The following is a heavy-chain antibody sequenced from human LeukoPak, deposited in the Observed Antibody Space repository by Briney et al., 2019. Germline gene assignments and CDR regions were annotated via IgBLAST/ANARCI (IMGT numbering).Heavy chain of an antibody. CDR1: GFTFSGSA. D-gene: IGHD6-6*01. J-gene: IGHJ4*02. Sequence: TGGSPRLSCAASGFTFSGSAMHWVRQASGKGLEWVGRIRSKANSYATAYAASVKGRFTISRDDSKNTAYLQMNSLKTEDTAVYYCTRQIAARGDFDYWGQGTLVTVSS. V-gene: IGHV3-73*01. CDR2: IRSKANSYAT. CDR3: TRQIAARGDFDY.